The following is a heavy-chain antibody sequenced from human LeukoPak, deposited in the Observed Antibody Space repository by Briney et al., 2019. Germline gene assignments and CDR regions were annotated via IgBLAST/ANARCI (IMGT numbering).Heavy chain of an antibody. CDR1: GFTFSSYA. Sequence: GGSLRLSCAASGFTFSSYAMSWVRQAPGRGLEWVSLIRANAGSAYYADSVKGRFTISRDNSKNTLYLQMNSLRAEDTAVYYCARDLILSDAFDIWGQGTMVTVSS. D-gene: IGHD2/OR15-2a*01. CDR2: IRANAGSA. J-gene: IGHJ3*02. CDR3: ARDLILSDAFDI. V-gene: IGHV3-23*01.